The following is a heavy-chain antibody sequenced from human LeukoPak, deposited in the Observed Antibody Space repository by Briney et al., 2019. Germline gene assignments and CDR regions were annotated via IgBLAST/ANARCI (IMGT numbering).Heavy chain of an antibody. V-gene: IGHV4-39*01. CDR3: ARVYRLIWFGDLAFDI. CDR2: IYYSGST. Sequence: SETLSLTCTVSGGSISSSSYYWGWIRQPPGKGLEWIGSIYYSGSTYYNPSLKSRVTISVDTSKNQFSLKLSSVTAADTAVYYCARVYRLIWFGDLAFDIWGQGTTVTVSS. CDR1: GGSISSSSYY. D-gene: IGHD3-10*01. J-gene: IGHJ3*02.